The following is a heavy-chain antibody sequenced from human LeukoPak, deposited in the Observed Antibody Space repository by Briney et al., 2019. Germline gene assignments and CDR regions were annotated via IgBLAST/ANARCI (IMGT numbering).Heavy chain of an antibody. CDR2: IYYSGST. CDR1: GGSISSGDCY. CDR3: ARAIASSGSRLFDY. V-gene: IGHV4-30-4*01. J-gene: IGHJ4*02. Sequence: SQTLSLTCTVSGGSISSGDCYWSWIRQPPGKGLEWIGYIYYSGSTYYTPSLKSRVTISLDTSKNQFSLRLSSVTAADTAVYYCARAIASSGSRLFDYWGQGTLVTVSS. D-gene: IGHD3-10*01.